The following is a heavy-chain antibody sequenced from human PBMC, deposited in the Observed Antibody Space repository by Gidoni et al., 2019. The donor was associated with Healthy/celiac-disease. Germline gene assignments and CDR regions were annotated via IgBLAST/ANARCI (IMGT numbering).Heavy chain of an antibody. Sequence: QLQLQESGPGLVKPSENLSLTCTASGGSISSSSYYWGWIRPPPGKGLEWIGSIYYSGSTYYHPSLKSRVTISVDTSKNQFSLKLSSVTAADTAVYYCARRPDYYDSSGYWYYFDYWGQGTLVTVSS. J-gene: IGHJ4*02. CDR2: IYYSGST. D-gene: IGHD3-22*01. V-gene: IGHV4-39*01. CDR1: GGSISSSSYY. CDR3: ARRPDYYDSSGYWYYFDY.